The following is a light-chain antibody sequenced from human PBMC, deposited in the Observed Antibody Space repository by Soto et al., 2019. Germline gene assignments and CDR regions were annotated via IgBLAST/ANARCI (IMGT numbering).Light chain of an antibody. J-gene: IGKJ1*01. V-gene: IGKV3-20*01. Sequence: DIVLTQSPGTLSLSPGERATLSCRASQSVSSSFLAWYQQKPGQAPRLLIYGASNRATGIPDRFSGSGSGTDFTLTISRLEPEDFAVYYCQQYVTSPGAFGQGTKVAIE. CDR1: QSVSSSF. CDR2: GAS. CDR3: QQYVTSPGA.